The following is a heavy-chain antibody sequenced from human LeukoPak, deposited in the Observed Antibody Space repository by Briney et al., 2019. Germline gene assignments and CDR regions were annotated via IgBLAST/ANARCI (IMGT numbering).Heavy chain of an antibody. V-gene: IGHV3-53*01. CDR1: GFTVSSNY. J-gene: IGHJ3*02. CDR3: ARENLLDYGDYYAFDI. D-gene: IGHD4-17*01. Sequence: PGGSLRLYCAASGFTVSSNYMSWVRQAPGKGLEWVSVIYSGGSTYYADSVKGRFTISRDNSKNTLYLQMNSLRAEDTAVYYCARENLLDYGDYYAFDIWGQGTMVTVSS. CDR2: IYSGGST.